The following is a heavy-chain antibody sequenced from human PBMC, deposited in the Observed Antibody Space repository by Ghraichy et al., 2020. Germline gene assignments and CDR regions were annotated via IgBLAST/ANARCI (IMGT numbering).Heavy chain of an antibody. CDR1: GFTFSSYI. CDR2: ISSSRSYI. D-gene: IGHD2-15*01. CDR3: ARSACSGGSCYSGWFDP. V-gene: IGHV3-21*01. Sequence: ESLNISCAASGFTFSSYIINWVRQAPGKGLEWVSSISSSRSYIYYADSVKGRFTISRDNAKNSLYLQMNSLRAEDTAVYYCARSACSGGSCYSGWFDPWGQGTLVTVSS. J-gene: IGHJ5*02.